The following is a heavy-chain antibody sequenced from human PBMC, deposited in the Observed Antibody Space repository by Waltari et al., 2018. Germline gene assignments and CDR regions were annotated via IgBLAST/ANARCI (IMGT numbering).Heavy chain of an antibody. CDR2: INEDGSEK. CDR1: GFTFNGHW. CDR3: ARCHWTWLDP. V-gene: IGHV3-7*01. D-gene: IGHD3-3*01. Sequence: EVQLVESGGGLVQPGGSRSLSCAASGFTFNGHWMPWVRQAPGKGLEWVANINEDGSEKRYMDSVKGRFTVSRDNARNSLYLQMNSLRAEDTAVYYCARCHWTWLDPWGQGTLVTVSS. J-gene: IGHJ5*02.